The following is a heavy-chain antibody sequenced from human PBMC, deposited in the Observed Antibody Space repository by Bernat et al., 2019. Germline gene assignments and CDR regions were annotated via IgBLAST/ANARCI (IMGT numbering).Heavy chain of an antibody. CDR2: IYYSGST. V-gene: IGHV4-39*02. J-gene: IGHJ4*02. D-gene: IGHD6-13*01. CDR1: GGSISSSSYY. Sequence: QLQLQESGPGLVKPSETLSLTCTVSGGSISSSSYYWGWIRQPPGKGLEWIGSIYYSGSTYYNPSLKSRVTISVDTSKNQFSLKLSSVTAADTAVYYCAREEIAAAGTWFDYWGQGTLVTVSS. CDR3: AREEIAAAGTWFDY.